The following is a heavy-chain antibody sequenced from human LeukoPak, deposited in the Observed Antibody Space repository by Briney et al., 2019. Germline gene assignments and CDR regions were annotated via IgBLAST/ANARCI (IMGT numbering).Heavy chain of an antibody. CDR2: ISAYNGNT. CDR3: AKGRWLQLDFDY. CDR1: GYTFTSYG. J-gene: IGHJ4*02. V-gene: IGHV1-18*03. Sequence: ASVKVSCKASGYTFTSYGISWVRQAPGQGLEWMGWISAYNGNTNYAQKLQGRVTMTTDTSTSTAYMELSSLRSEDMAVYYCAKGRWLQLDFDYWGQGTLVTVSS. D-gene: IGHD5-24*01.